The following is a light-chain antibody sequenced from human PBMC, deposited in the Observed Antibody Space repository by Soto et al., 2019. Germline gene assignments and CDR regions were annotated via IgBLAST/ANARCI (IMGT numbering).Light chain of an antibody. V-gene: IGKV3-20*01. J-gene: IGKJ1*01. Sequence: EIVLTQSPGTLSLSPGERATLSCRASQSINNRYLAWYQQKPSQAPRLLIYGASSRATGIPDRFSGGGSGTDFTLTISRLEPEDFAVYFCQAYGASRTFGQGTKVDIK. CDR1: QSINNRY. CDR2: GAS. CDR3: QAYGASRT.